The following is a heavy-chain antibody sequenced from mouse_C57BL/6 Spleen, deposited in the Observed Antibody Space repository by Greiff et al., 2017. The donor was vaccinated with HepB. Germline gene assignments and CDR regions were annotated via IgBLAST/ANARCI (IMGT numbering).Heavy chain of an antibody. J-gene: IGHJ1*03. Sequence: EVKLEESGGGLVKPGGSLKLSCAASGFTFSSYTMSWVRQTPEKRLEWVATISGGGGNTYYPDSVKGRFTISRDNAKNTLYLQMSSLRSEDTALYYCARGDGNWYFDVWGTGTTVTVSS. V-gene: IGHV5-9*01. CDR3: ARGDGNWYFDV. CDR1: GFTFSSYT. CDR2: ISGGGGNT. D-gene: IGHD2-1*01.